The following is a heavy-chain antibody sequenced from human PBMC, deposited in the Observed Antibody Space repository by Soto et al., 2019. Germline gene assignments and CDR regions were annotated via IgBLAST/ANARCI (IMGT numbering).Heavy chain of an antibody. J-gene: IGHJ4*02. CDR2: IMRTFGSA. Sequence: GASVKVSCKASGGTFSSHSIAWVRQVPGQGLEWMGGIMRTFGSATYAPRFQGRVTISADRSTSTAYMELSSLRTEDTAVYYCVRDTYFSDSSSYTRCFDFWGQGALVTVSS. CDR1: GGTFSSHS. V-gene: IGHV1-69*06. D-gene: IGHD3-22*01. CDR3: VRDTYFSDSSSYTRCFDF.